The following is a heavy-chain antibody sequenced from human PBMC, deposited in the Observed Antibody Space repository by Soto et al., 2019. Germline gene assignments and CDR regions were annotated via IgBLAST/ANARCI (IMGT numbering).Heavy chain of an antibody. J-gene: IGHJ6*03. D-gene: IGHD3-3*01. CDR3: VRDFGWYFRSGYMDV. Sequence: EVQLVESGGGLVKPGGSLRLSCAASGFDFSSHSMNWVRQAPGKGLEWVSSINEDSSYIYYAHSLRGRFIISRDNAKESLYLQMNSLRAEDTAVYYCVRDFGWYFRSGYMDVWGDGATVTVSS. V-gene: IGHV3-21*02. CDR1: GFDFSSHS. CDR2: INEDSSYI.